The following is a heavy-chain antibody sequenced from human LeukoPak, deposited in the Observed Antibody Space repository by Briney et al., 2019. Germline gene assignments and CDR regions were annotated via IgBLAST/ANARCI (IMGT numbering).Heavy chain of an antibody. CDR2: ISSSSNTI. V-gene: IGHV3-48*01. D-gene: IGHD3-22*01. J-gene: IGHJ4*02. CDR1: GFTFSSYS. CDR3: ARTQYWYDSSGYYY. Sequence: GGSLRLSCAASGFTFSSYSMNWVRQAPGKGLEWVSYISSSSNTIYYADSVKGRFTISRDNAKNSLFLQMNSLRAEDTAVYYCARTQYWYDSSGYYYWGQGTLVTVSS.